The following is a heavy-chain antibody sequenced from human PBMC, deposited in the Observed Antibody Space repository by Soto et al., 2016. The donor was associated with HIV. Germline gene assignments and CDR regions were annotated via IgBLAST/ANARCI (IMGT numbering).Heavy chain of an antibody. V-gene: IGHV3-74*01. D-gene: IGHD3-22*01. Sequence: EVQLVESGGGLVQPGGSLRLSCAASGFTFSYYWMNWVRQAPGKGLVWVSHINSDGSSTNYADSVKGRFTISRDNDKNTLYLHMNSLRVEDTAVYYCARATYYYDSSGYFSWFDPWGQGTLVTVSS. CDR1: GFTFSYYW. CDR3: ARATYYYDSSGYFSWFDP. J-gene: IGHJ5*02. CDR2: INSDGSST.